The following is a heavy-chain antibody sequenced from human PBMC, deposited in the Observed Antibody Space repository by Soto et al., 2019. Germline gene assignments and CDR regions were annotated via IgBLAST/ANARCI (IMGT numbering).Heavy chain of an antibody. D-gene: IGHD2-15*01. Sequence: EVQVLESGGGLVQPGGSLRLSCEGSGFTVSSHAMTWIRQAPGKGPEWVSTVTADGGTYYADSVKGRFAMSRDTSENALYLQMNRLGAEDTAAYYCAPHVSGSGGSCQYDAFAIRGQGTMVTVSS. J-gene: IGHJ3*02. CDR1: GFTVSSHA. CDR3: APHVSGSGGSCQYDAFAI. V-gene: IGHV3-23*01. CDR2: VTADGGT.